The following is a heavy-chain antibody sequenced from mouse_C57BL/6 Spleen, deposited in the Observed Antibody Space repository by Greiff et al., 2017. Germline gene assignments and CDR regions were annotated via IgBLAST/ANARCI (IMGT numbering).Heavy chain of an antibody. Sequence: EVKLVESGEGLVKPGGSLKLSCAASGFTFSSYAMSWVRQTPEKRLEWVAYISSGGDYIYYADTVKGRFTISRENARNTLYLQMSSLKSEESAMYYCTRYRAAQATSFAYWGQGTLVTVSA. CDR2: ISSGGDYI. J-gene: IGHJ3*01. CDR3: TRYRAAQATSFAY. V-gene: IGHV5-9-1*02. CDR1: GFTFSSYA. D-gene: IGHD3-2*02.